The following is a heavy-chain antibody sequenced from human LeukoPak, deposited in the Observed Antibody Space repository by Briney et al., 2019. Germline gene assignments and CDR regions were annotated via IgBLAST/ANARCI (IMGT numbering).Heavy chain of an antibody. V-gene: IGHV3-9*01. D-gene: IGHD3-22*01. J-gene: IGHJ4*02. CDR1: GFTFDDYA. CDR2: ISWNSGSI. Sequence: PGRSLRLSCAASGFTFDDYAMHWVRQAPGKGLEWVSGISWNSGSIGYADSVKGRFTISRDNSKNTLYLQMNSLRAEDTAVYYCAKDLYYYDSSGYYPFDYWGQGTLVTVSS. CDR3: AKDLYYYDSSGYYPFDY.